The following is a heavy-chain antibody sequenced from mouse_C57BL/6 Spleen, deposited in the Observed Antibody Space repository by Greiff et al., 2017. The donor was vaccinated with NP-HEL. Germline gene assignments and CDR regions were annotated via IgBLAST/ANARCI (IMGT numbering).Heavy chain of an antibody. CDR1: GYTFTSYG. CDR2: IYPRSGNT. D-gene: IGHD1-1*01. V-gene: IGHV1-81*01. Sequence: VQLVESGAELARPGASVKLSCKASGYTFTSYGISWVKQRTGQGLEWIGEIYPRSGNTYYNEKFKGKATLTADKSSSTAYMELRSLTSEDSAVYCCERGGSSSYYAMDYWGQGTSVTVSS. J-gene: IGHJ4*01. CDR3: ERGGSSSYYAMDY.